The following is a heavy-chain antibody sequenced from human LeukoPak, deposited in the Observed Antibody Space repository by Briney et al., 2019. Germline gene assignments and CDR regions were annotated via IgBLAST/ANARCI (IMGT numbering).Heavy chain of an antibody. CDR3: ARDLWYQLLFDY. CDR1: GVIFSNYW. V-gene: IGHV3-7*01. Sequence: GGSLRLSCAASGVIFSNYWMSWVRQAPGKGLEWVANIKQDGSEKYYVDSVKGRFTISRDNAKNSLYLQMNSLRAEDTAVYYCARDLWYQLLFDYWGQGTLVTVSS. J-gene: IGHJ4*02. CDR2: IKQDGSEK. D-gene: IGHD2-2*01.